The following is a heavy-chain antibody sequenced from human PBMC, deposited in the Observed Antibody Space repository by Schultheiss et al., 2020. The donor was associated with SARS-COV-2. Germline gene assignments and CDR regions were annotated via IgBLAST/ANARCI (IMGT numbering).Heavy chain of an antibody. J-gene: IGHJ1*01. D-gene: IGHD1-26*01. Sequence: SETLSLTCAVSGGSISSGGYSWSWIRQPPGKGLEWIGYIYHSGSTYYNPSLKSRVTISVDRSKNQFSLKLSSVTAADTAVYYCARNGWELLQRGLYFQHWGQGTLVTVSS. CDR1: GGSISSGGYS. CDR3: ARNGWELLQRGLYFQH. CDR2: IYHSGST. V-gene: IGHV4-30-2*01.